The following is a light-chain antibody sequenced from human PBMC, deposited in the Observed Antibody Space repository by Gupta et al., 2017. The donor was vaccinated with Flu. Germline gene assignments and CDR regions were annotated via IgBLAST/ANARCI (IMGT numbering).Light chain of an antibody. V-gene: IGLV2-14*04. CDR1: SSVVGGPDH. CDR2: TVS. Sequence: TCASGTSSVVGGPDHVSWYQQHRGENPKLLVYTVSNRPSGVARCFSGFNCGNTAPITTGGQHEDEAAEYYCITYRGATRTFDFGTGTKVTVL. J-gene: IGLJ1*01. CDR3: ITYRGATRTFD.